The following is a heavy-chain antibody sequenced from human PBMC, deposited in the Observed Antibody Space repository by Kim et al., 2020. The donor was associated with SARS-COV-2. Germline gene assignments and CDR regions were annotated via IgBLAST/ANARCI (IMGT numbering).Heavy chain of an antibody. V-gene: IGHV1-69*04. CDR1: GGTFSSYA. D-gene: IGHD5-12*01. CDR3: ARLHVDIVARTYYYYYGMDV. J-gene: IGHJ6*02. CDR2: IIPILGIA. Sequence: SVKVSCKASGGTFSSYAISWVRQAPGQGLEWMGRIIPILGIANYAQKFQGRVTITADKSTSTAYMELSSLRSEDTAVYYCARLHVDIVARTYYYYYGMDVWGQGTTVTVSS.